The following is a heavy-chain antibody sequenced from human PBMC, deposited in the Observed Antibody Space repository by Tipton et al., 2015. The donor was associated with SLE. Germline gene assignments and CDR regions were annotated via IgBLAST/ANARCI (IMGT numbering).Heavy chain of an antibody. CDR1: GGSISSYY. D-gene: IGHD3-10*01. CDR3: AGVLGGPDWSFDL. CDR2: IYYSGST. J-gene: IGHJ2*01. V-gene: IGHV4-59*01. Sequence: TLSLTCTVSGGSISSYYWSWIRQPPGKGLEWIGYIYYSGSTNYNPSLKSRVTISVDTSKNQFSLKLSSVTAADTAVYYCAGVLGGPDWSFDLWGRGTLVTVSS.